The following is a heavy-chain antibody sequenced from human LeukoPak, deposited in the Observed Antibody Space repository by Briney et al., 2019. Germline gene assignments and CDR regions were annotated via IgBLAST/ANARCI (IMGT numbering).Heavy chain of an antibody. V-gene: IGHV4-38-2*01. CDR1: GYSISSGYY. CDR2: IYHSGST. CDR3: ARVIRYFGWLLDYYFDY. J-gene: IGHJ4*02. D-gene: IGHD3-9*01. Sequence: SETLSLTCAVSGYSISSGYYWGWIRQPPGKGLEWIGSIYHSGSTYYNPSLKSRVTISVDTSKNQFSLKLSSVTAADTAVYYCARVIRYFGWLLDYYFDYWGQGTLVTVSS.